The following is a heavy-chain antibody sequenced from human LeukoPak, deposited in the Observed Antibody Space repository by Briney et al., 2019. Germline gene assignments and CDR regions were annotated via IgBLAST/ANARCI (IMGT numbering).Heavy chain of an antibody. CDR3: AKDFRDQWLVNAFHI. J-gene: IGHJ3*02. Sequence: ASVKVSCKASEYTFTRYYMHWVRQAPGQGLEWMGWINPNTGGTNCAQKFQGRVTMTRDTSITTAYMELRSLEYDDTAVYYCAKDFRDQWLVNAFHIWGQGTMVTVSS. D-gene: IGHD6-19*01. CDR2: INPNTGGT. V-gene: IGHV1-2*02. CDR1: EYTFTRYY.